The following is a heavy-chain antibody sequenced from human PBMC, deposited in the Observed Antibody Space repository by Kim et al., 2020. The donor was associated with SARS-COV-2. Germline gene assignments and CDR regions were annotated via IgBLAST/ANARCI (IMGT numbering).Heavy chain of an antibody. CDR3: ARHVVTGWFSFDK. V-gene: IGHV4-38-2*01. J-gene: IGHJ3*02. Sequence: SETLSLTCSVSGSSIGGAYYWGWIRQPPGRGLEWIGSISHSGHTYYDPSLQSRVTISVDTSKQEFPLNLSSVTATDTAIYYCARHVVTGWFSFDKWGQGRMVTVSS. D-gene: IGHD6-19*01. CDR2: ISHSGHT. CDR1: GSSIGGAYY.